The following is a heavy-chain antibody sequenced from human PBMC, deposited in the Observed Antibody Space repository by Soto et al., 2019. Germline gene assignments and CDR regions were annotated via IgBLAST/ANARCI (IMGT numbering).Heavy chain of an antibody. V-gene: IGHV4-39*01. Sequence: SETLSLTCSVSGGSISSSSYYWGWIRQPPGRGLEWIGYIYYSGSPYYNPSLKSRVTISVDTSKNQFSLKLSSVTAADTAVYYCAVPAGAVAGASGTYYFYGMDVWGQGTTVTVSS. CDR2: IYYSGSP. CDR3: AVPAGAVAGASGTYYFYGMDV. J-gene: IGHJ6*02. D-gene: IGHD6-19*01. CDR1: GGSISSSSYY.